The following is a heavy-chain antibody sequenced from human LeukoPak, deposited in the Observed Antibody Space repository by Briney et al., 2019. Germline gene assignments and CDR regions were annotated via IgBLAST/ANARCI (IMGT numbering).Heavy chain of an antibody. CDR1: GFTFSTYN. CDR2: TSHDEGNK. J-gene: IGHJ4*02. Sequence: GGSLRLSCAASGFTFSTYNMNWVRQAPGKGLEWVAVTSHDEGNKYYADSVKGRFTISRDNSKNTLYLQMNSLRAEDTAIYYCAKDEFGTIGNWGQGTLVTVSS. V-gene: IGHV3-30-3*01. CDR3: AKDEFGTIGN. D-gene: IGHD3-10*01.